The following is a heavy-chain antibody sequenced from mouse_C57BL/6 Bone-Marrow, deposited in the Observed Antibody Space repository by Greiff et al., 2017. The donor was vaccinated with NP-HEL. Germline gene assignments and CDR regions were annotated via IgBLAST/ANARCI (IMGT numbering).Heavy chain of an antibody. Sequence: QVQLQQSGAELVRPGASVKLSCQASGYPFTDYYINWVKQRPGQGLEWIARIYPGSGNTYYNEKFKGKATLTAEKSSSTAYMQLSSLTSEDSAVYFCATLWPRGDYWGQGTTLTVSS. V-gene: IGHV1-76*01. CDR1: GYPFTDYY. J-gene: IGHJ2*01. CDR3: ATLWPRGDY. CDR2: IYPGSGNT. D-gene: IGHD1-1*02.